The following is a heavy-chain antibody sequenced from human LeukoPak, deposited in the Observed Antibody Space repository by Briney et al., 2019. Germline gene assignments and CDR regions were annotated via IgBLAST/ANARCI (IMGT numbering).Heavy chain of an antibody. Sequence: GGSLRLSCAASGFTFDDYGMSWVRQAPGKGLEWVSGINWNGGSTGYADSVKGRFTISRDNAKNSLYLQMNSLRAEDTALYYCARRVPSSSSRGTFDYWGQGTLVTVSS. D-gene: IGHD6-6*01. CDR3: ARRVPSSSSRGTFDY. CDR1: GFTFDDYG. CDR2: INWNGGST. V-gene: IGHV3-20*04. J-gene: IGHJ4*02.